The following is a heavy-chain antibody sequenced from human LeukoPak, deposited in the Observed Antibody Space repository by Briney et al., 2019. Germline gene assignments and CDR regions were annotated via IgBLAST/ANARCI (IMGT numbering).Heavy chain of an antibody. CDR2: IYYSGST. J-gene: IGHJ4*02. CDR1: GGSISSSSYY. Sequence: PSETLSLTCTVSGGSISSSSYYWGWLRQPPGTGLEWIGSIYYSGSTYYNPSLKSRVTISVDTSKNQFSLKLSSVTAADTAAYYCARRHGDVYYGSGSFDYWGQGTLVTVSS. D-gene: IGHD3-10*01. CDR3: ARRHGDVYYGSGSFDY. V-gene: IGHV4-39*01.